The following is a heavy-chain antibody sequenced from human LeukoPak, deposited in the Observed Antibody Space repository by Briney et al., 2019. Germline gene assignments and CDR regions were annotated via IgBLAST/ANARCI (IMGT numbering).Heavy chain of an antibody. CDR2: INWNGGST. V-gene: IGHV3-20*04. D-gene: IGHD2-15*01. CDR1: GFTFDDYG. Sequence: GGSLRLSCAASGFTFDDYGMSWVRQAPGKGLEWVSGINWNGGSTGYADSVKGRFTISRDNAKNSLYLQMNSLRAEDTALYYCARVRRYCSGGSCYLYFDYWGQGTLVTVSS. CDR3: ARVRRYCSGGSCYLYFDY. J-gene: IGHJ4*02.